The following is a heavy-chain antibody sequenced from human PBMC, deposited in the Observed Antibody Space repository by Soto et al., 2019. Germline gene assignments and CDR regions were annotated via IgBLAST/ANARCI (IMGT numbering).Heavy chain of an antibody. CDR3: ARTDPGSAPFDY. J-gene: IGHJ4*02. CDR2: IYYSENT. D-gene: IGHD2-15*01. V-gene: IGHV4-59*08. CDR1: GGSISSYY. Sequence: QVQLQESGPGLVKPSETLSLTCTDSGGSISSYYWSWIRQPPGKGLEWIGHIYYSENTNYNPSLKGRVTRSVPTSKNQWSLKLSSVTAAATAVYYCARTDPGSAPFDYWGQGTLVTVSS.